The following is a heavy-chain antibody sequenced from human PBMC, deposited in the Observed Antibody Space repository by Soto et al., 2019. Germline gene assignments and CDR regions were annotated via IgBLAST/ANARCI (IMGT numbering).Heavy chain of an antibody. Sequence: QVQLVESGGGVVQPGRSLRLSCAASGFTFSSFGMHWVRQAPGKGLEWVAVASYDGSNKYYADSVKGRFTISRDNSKNPLYLQMNGLRAEDTAVYYCAKERSVVATPPDFDYWGQGTLVTVSS. J-gene: IGHJ4*02. CDR1: GFTFSSFG. D-gene: IGHD5-12*01. CDR3: AKERSVVATPPDFDY. V-gene: IGHV3-30*18. CDR2: ASYDGSNK.